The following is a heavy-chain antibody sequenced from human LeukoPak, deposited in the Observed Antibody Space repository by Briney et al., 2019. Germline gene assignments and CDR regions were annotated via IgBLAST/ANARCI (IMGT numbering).Heavy chain of an antibody. J-gene: IGHJ3*02. CDR1: GGSISSGGYY. D-gene: IGHD2-15*01. Sequence: SETLSLTCTVSGGSISSGGYYWSWIRQHPGKGLEWIGYIYYSGSTYYNPSLKSRVTISVDTSKNQFSLKLSSVTAADTAVYYCAGPHSYCSGGSCYSDDAFAIWGQGTMVTVSS. CDR2: IYYSGST. V-gene: IGHV4-61*08. CDR3: AGPHSYCSGGSCYSDDAFAI.